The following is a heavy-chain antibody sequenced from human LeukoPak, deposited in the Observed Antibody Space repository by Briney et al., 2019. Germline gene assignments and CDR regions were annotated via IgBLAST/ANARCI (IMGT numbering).Heavy chain of an antibody. V-gene: IGHV4-4*07. D-gene: IGHD6-19*01. J-gene: IGHJ6*03. Sequence: SETLSLTCTVSGGSVTNYYWSWIRQTPGQGLEWIGRVYTRGSSNYNPSLRSRVIISVDKSANQISLWLTSVSAADPAVYYCSSGNGGWSSPYYFYYMVVWGKGTTVTVSS. CDR3: SSGNGGWSSPYYFYYMVV. CDR2: VYTRGSS. CDR1: GGSVTNYY.